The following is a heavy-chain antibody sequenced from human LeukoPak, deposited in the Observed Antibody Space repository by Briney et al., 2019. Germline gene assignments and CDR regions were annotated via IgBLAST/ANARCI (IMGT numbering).Heavy chain of an antibody. CDR3: AKARGGTYRTYYFDY. CDR1: GFTFSNYA. J-gene: IGHJ4*02. CDR2: SGSGGDT. D-gene: IGHD1-26*01. Sequence: GGSLRLSCVASGFTFSNYAMNWVCQASGKGLEWVSVSGSGGDTYYVDSVKGRFTISRDNSKNTLYLQMNSLRAEDTAVHYCAKARGGTYRTYYFDYWGQGTLVTVSS. V-gene: IGHV3-23*01.